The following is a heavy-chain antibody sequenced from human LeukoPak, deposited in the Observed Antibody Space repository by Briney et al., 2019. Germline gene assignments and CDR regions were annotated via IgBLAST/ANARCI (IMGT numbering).Heavy chain of an antibody. J-gene: IGHJ4*02. CDR2: IYDSGST. CDR3: ARHDIVRSTTTPFDY. Sequence: PSETLSLTCTVSGDSISSSGYYWGWVRQPPGTGLEFIGSIYDSGSTHYYPSLKSRVTISVDTSKNHFSLRLSSVTAADTAVYYCARHDIVRSTTTPFDYWGQGTLVTVSS. D-gene: IGHD1-26*01. V-gene: IGHV4-39*01. CDR1: GDSISSSGYY.